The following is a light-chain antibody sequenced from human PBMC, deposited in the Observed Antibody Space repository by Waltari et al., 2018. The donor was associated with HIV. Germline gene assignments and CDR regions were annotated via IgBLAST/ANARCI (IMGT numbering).Light chain of an antibody. CDR3: QQYNDWPLT. V-gene: IGKV3-15*01. Sequence: EIVMTQSPATLSVSPGERVTVSCRASQTVSSSLAWYQQKPGQAPRLLIYGAYTRATGIAARFSGSGSGTEFALTISSLQSEDFAVYYCQQYNDWPLTFGGGTRVEIK. CDR2: GAY. J-gene: IGKJ4*01. CDR1: QTVSSS.